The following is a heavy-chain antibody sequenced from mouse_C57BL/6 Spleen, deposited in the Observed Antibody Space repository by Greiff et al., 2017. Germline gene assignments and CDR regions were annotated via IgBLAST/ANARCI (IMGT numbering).Heavy chain of an antibody. D-gene: IGHD1-1*01. CDR3: ASGSRGYFDG. Sequence: VQLQQSGPELVKPGASVKLPCKASGYTFTDYNMDWVKQSHGKSLEWIGDINPNNGGTIYNQKFKGKATLTVDKSSSTAYMELRSLTSEDTAVYYCASGSRGYFDGWGTGTTVTYSS. V-gene: IGHV1-18*01. J-gene: IGHJ1*03. CDR2: INPNNGGT. CDR1: GYTFTDYN.